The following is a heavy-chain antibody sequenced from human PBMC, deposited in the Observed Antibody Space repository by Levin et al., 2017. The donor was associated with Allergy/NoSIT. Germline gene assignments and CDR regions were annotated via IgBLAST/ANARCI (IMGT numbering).Heavy chain of an antibody. D-gene: IGHD3-10*01. CDR2: IYYSGST. V-gene: IGHV4-59*01. J-gene: IGHJ4*02. CDR3: AGASHYYGSGKFGY. Sequence: SQTLSLTCTVSGGSISSYYWSWIRQPPGKGLEWIGYIYYSGSTNYNPSLKSRVTISVDTSKNQFSLKLSSVTAADTAVYYCAGASHYYGSGKFGYWGQGTLVTVSS. CDR1: GGSISSYY.